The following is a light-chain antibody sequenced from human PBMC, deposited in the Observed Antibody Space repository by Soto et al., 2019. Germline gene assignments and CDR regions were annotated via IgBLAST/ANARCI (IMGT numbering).Light chain of an antibody. J-gene: IGKJ5*01. CDR3: QQRSNWPPVIT. CDR2: DAS. Sequence: EIVLTQSPATLSLSPGERVTLSCRASQSFSSYLAWYQQKPVQAPRLLIYDASKRATGIPARFSGRGSGTEFTLTISSLEPEDFAVYYCQQRSNWPPVITFGQGTRLEIK. V-gene: IGKV3-11*01. CDR1: QSFSSY.